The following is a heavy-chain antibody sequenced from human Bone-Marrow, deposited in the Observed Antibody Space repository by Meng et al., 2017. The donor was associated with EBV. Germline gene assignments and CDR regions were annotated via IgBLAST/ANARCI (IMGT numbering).Heavy chain of an antibody. CDR3: ARAWSVTSGFDP. Sequence: QVQLPEPGPGLVKPAGTLSLTCAVSGGPISSRNWWSWVRSPPGKGLEWIGEIYHSGSTNYNPSLKSRVTISVDKSKNQFSLKLSSVTAADTAVYYCARAWSVTSGFDPWGQGTLVTVSS. CDR1: GGPISSRNW. V-gene: IGHV4-4*02. D-gene: IGHD2-21*02. J-gene: IGHJ5*02. CDR2: IYHSGST.